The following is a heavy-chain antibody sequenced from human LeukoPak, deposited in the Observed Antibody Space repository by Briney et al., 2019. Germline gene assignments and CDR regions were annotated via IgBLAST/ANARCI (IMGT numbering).Heavy chain of an antibody. D-gene: IGHD4-17*01. CDR3: ARGPGPTTHNY. V-gene: IGHV3-21*01. CDR2: ISSSSSYI. J-gene: IGHJ4*02. CDR1: GFTFSSYS. Sequence: KPGGSLRLSCAASGFTFSSYSMNWVRQAPGKGLEWVSYISSSSSYIYYADSVKGRFTISRDNAKNSLYLQMNSLRAEDTAVYYCARGPGPTTHNYWGQGTLVTVSS.